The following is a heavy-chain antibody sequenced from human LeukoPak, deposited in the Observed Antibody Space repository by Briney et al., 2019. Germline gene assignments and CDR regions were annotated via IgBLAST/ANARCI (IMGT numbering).Heavy chain of an antibody. D-gene: IGHD2-15*01. CDR2: INPNSGGT. J-gene: IGHJ6*02. CDR3: ARDGVVVAPFYYYYGMDV. V-gene: IGHV1-2*02. CDR1: GYTLTGYY. Sequence: GASVKVSCKASGYTLTGYYMHSVPHTPGQRLEWMGWINPNSGGTNYAQKFQGRVTMTRDRSISTAYMELSRLRSDDTAVYYCARDGVVVAPFYYYYGMDVWGQGTTVTVSS.